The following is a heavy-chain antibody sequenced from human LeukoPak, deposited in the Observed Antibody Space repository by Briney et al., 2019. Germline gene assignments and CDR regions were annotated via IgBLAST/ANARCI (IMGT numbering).Heavy chain of an antibody. J-gene: IGHJ4*02. CDR1: GFTFSNYN. V-gene: IGHV3-48*01. CDR3: ARVRGSYHFDY. D-gene: IGHD1-26*01. Sequence: GGSLRLSCAASGFTFSNYNMNWVRQAPGKGLEWLSYISSSSGTIYYADSVKGRFTISRDNARNSLYLQMNSLRAEDTAVYYCARVRGSYHFDYWGQGTLVTVSS. CDR2: ISSSSGTI.